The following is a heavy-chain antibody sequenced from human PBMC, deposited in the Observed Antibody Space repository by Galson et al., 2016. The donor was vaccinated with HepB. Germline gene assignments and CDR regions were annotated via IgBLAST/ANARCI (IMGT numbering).Heavy chain of an antibody. J-gene: IGHJ4*02. CDR3: ARVRGYCSSTSCYIDY. CDR1: GFTFSSYS. V-gene: IGHV3-21*01. CDR2: ISSSSSYI. D-gene: IGHD2-2*02. Sequence: SLRLSCAASGFTFSSYSMNWVRQAPGKGLEWVSSISSSSSYIYYADSVKGRFTISRDNAKNSLYLQMNSLRAEDTAVYYCARVRGYCSSTSCYIDYWGQGTLVTVSS.